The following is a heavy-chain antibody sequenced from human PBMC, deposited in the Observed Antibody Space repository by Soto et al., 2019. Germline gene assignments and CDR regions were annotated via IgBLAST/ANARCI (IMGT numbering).Heavy chain of an antibody. D-gene: IGHD3-22*01. J-gene: IGHJ4*02. V-gene: IGHV3-23*01. CDR1: GFTFSSYA. Sequence: GGSLRLSCXASGFTFSSYAMSWVRQAPGKGLEWVSAISGSGGSTYYADSVKGRFTISGDNSKNTLYLQMNSLRAEDTAVYYCAKGSLSSGYLTGELDYWGQGTLVTVSS. CDR3: AKGSLSSGYLTGELDY. CDR2: ISGSGGST.